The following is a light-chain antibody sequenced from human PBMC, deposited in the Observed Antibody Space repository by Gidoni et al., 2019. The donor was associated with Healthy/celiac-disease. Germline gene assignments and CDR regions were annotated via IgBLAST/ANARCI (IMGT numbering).Light chain of an antibody. CDR3: QQRSNWPPELT. Sequence: EIVLTQSPATLSLSPGESATLSCRASQSVSSYLAWYQQKPGQAPRLLIYDASNRATGIPARFRCSVSGTDFTLTISSLEPEDFAVYYCQQRSNWPPELTFXGXTKVEIK. V-gene: IGKV3-11*01. CDR1: QSVSSY. CDR2: DAS. J-gene: IGKJ4*01.